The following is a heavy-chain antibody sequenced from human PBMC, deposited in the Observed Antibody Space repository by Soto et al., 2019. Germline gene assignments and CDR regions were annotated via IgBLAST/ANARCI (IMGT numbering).Heavy chain of an antibody. V-gene: IGHV1-69*13. J-gene: IGHJ3*02. CDR3: ARGQRDYYDSSGYYPDAFDI. Sequence: SVKVSCKASGGTFSSYAISWVRQAPGQGLEWMGGIIPIFGTANYAQKFQGRVTITADESTSTAYMEMSSLRSEDTAVYYFARGQRDYYDSSGYYPDAFDIWGQGTMVTVSS. CDR2: IIPIFGTA. D-gene: IGHD3-22*01. CDR1: GGTFSSYA.